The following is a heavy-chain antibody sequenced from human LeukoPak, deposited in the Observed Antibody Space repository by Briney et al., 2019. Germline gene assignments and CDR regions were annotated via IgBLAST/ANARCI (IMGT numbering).Heavy chain of an antibody. Sequence: GGSLRLSCAASGFTFSEYYINWIRQAPGKGLEWVSHISSSGRLMQYADSVRGRFTITRDNAQNFMSLQMNNLKPEDTAVYYCARDTNNGLDVWGRGTTVTVS. CDR2: ISSSGRLM. V-gene: IGHV3-11*01. J-gene: IGHJ6*02. CDR1: GFTFSEYY. D-gene: IGHD1-14*01. CDR3: ARDTNNGLDV.